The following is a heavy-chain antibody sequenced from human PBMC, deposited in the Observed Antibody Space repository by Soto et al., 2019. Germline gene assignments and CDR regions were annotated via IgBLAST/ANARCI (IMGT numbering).Heavy chain of an antibody. CDR1: GFTFSSYA. V-gene: IGHV3-30-3*01. J-gene: IGHJ4*02. Sequence: QVQLVESGGGVVQPGRSLRLSCAASGFTFSSYAMHWVRQAPGKGLEWVAVISYDGSNKYYADSVKGRFTISRDNSKNTLYLQMNSLRAEDTAVYYCAGGGDSSPPIYYFDYWGQGSLVTVSS. CDR3: AGGGDSSPPIYYFDY. CDR2: ISYDGSNK. D-gene: IGHD6-13*01.